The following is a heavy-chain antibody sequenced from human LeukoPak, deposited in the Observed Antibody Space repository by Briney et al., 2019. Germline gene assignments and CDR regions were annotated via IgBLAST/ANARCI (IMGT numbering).Heavy chain of an antibody. CDR1: GYTFTGYY. Sequence: ASVKVSCKASGYTFTGYYMHWVRQAPGQGLERMGWINPNSGGTNYAQKFQGRVTMTRDTSISTAYMELSRLRSDDTAVYYCARDGSYSSGSNFGYWGQGTLVTVSS. J-gene: IGHJ4*02. CDR2: INPNSGGT. V-gene: IGHV1-2*02. D-gene: IGHD6-19*01. CDR3: ARDGSYSSGSNFGY.